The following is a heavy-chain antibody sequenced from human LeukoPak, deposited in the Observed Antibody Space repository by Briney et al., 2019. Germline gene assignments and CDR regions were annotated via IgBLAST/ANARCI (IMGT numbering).Heavy chain of an antibody. CDR3: LREVDWKYAFGY. Sequence: PGGSLTLSCAASGFTFSSFRVHWVRQSPGKGLEWVAVTSSDGINKYYADSVKGRFTISKDNSNNMLYLQMSSLRAEDTALYYCLREVDWKYAFGYWGRGTLVTVSS. V-gene: IGHV3-30-3*01. CDR2: TSSDGINK. D-gene: IGHD1-7*01. J-gene: IGHJ4*02. CDR1: GFTFSSFR.